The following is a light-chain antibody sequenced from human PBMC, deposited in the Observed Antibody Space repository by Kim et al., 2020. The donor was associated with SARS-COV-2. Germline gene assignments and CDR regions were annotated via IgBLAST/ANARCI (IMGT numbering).Light chain of an antibody. CDR2: GKN. V-gene: IGLV3-19*01. CDR3: NSRESSGDHWV. J-gene: IGLJ3*02. Sequence: SSELTQDPAVSVALGQTVRITCQGDSLRSYYASWYQQKPGQAPILVIYGKNNRPSGIPDRISGSSSGNTASLTITGAQAEDEADYYCNSRESSGDHWVFG. CDR1: SLRSYY.